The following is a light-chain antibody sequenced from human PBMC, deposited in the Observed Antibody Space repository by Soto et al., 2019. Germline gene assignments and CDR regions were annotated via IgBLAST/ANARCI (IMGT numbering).Light chain of an antibody. CDR2: AAS. J-gene: IGKJ4*01. Sequence: DIQLTQSPSFLSPSIGESVTITCRASQVISTSLAWYQVKPGKAPKLLIYAASTLESGVPSRFSATVSGTEFSLTITSLQPEDFATYYCQQYNSYPLTFGGGTKVDIK. V-gene: IGKV1-9*01. CDR1: QVISTS. CDR3: QQYNSYPLT.